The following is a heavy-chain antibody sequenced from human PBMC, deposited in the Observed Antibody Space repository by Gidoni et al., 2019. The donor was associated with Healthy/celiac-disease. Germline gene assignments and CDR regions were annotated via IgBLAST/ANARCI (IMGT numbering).Heavy chain of an antibody. Sequence: QLQLQESGPGLVKPSETLSLTCPVSGGSISSCSYYWGWIRQPPGKGLEWIGSIYYSGSTYYNPSLKSRVTISVDTSKNQFSLKLSSVTAADTAVYYCARLAYCGGDCLPYWYFDLWGRGTLVTVSS. CDR3: ARLAYCGGDCLPYWYFDL. D-gene: IGHD2-21*02. V-gene: IGHV4-39*01. CDR2: IYYSGST. J-gene: IGHJ2*01. CDR1: GGSISSCSYY.